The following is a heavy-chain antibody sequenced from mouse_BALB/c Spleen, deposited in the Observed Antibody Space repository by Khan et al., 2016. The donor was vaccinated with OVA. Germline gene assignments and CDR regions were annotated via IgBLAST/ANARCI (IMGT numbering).Heavy chain of an antibody. V-gene: IGHV3-2*02. D-gene: IGHD1-1*01. J-gene: IGHJ2*01. CDR1: GYSITSDYA. CDR2: ISYSGNT. Sequence: VQLQESGPGLVKPSQSLSLICTVTGYSITSDYAWNWIRQFPGNKLEWMGFISYSGNTKYNPSLKSRISITRDTSKNQFFLQLNSVTTEDTATYDCARVYGGDFDYWGHGTTLTVSS. CDR3: ARVYGGDFDY.